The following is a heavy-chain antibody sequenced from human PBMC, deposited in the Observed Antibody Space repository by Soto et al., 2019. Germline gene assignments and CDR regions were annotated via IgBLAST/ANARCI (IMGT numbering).Heavy chain of an antibody. V-gene: IGHV3-73*01. D-gene: IGHD3-10*01. CDR3: SSSSGD. J-gene: IGHJ4*02. CDR1: GFTFSDSA. Sequence: EVQLVESGGGLVQPGGSLKLSCAASGFTFSDSAMHWVRQASGKGLEWVGRIRSKANSFATAYAASVQGRFTISRDDFENTAYLQMNSLKTEDTAVYYCSSSSGDWGQGTLVTVSS. CDR2: IRSKANSFAT.